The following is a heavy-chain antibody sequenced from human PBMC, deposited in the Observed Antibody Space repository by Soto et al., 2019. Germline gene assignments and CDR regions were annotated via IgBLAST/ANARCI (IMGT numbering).Heavy chain of an antibody. V-gene: IGHV3-23*01. D-gene: IGHD6-13*01. CDR1: GVTFSHFA. CDR2: ISDSGTST. Sequence: VPLLESGGGLEQPGGSLRLSCAGSGVTFSHFAMGWARQAPGKGLEWVSGISDSGTSTFYAGSVKGRFTISRDNSKKALYLQMNNLRSEDTAIYYCAKAMHSSTWFVAFDSWGQGTVVTVSS. J-gene: IGHJ4*02. CDR3: AKAMHSSTWFVAFDS.